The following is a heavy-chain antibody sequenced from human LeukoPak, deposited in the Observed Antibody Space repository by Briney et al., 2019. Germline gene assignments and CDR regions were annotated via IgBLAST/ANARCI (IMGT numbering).Heavy chain of an antibody. CDR1: GYTFTSYG. D-gene: IGHD3-10*01. V-gene: IGHV1-18*01. Sequence: ASVKVSCKASGYTFTSYGISWVRQAPGQGLEWMGWISPYNSNTYYAQNLQGRVTMTTDTSTSTTYMELRSLRSDDTAVYYCARVSYYGSGLKYYFDYWGQGTLVTVSS. CDR3: ARVSYYGSGLKYYFDY. CDR2: ISPYNSNT. J-gene: IGHJ4*02.